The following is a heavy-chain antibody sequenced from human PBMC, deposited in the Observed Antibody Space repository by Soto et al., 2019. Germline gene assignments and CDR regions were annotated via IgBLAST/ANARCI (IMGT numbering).Heavy chain of an antibody. D-gene: IGHD3-22*01. CDR3: ARLRSSGYRVYYYYYGMDV. Sequence: ASVKVSCKASGYTFTSYGISWVRQAPGQGLEWMGWISAYNGNTNYAQKLQGRVTMTTDTSTSTAYMELRSLRSDDTAVYYCARLRSSGYRVYYYYYGMDVWGQGTTVTVS. CDR2: ISAYNGNT. V-gene: IGHV1-18*04. J-gene: IGHJ6*02. CDR1: GYTFTSYG.